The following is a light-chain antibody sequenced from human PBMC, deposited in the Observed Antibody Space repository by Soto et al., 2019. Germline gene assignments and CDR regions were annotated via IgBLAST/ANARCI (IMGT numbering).Light chain of an antibody. V-gene: IGKV1-9*01. J-gene: IGKJ1*01. CDR1: QGISSY. CDR2: AAS. Sequence: DIQLTQSPSFLSASVGDRVTIPCRASQGISSYLAWYQQKPGKAPKLLIYAASTLQSGVPSRFSGSGSGTEFTLTISSLHPEDFATYYCQQLNSYPRTFGQGTKVEIK. CDR3: QQLNSYPRT.